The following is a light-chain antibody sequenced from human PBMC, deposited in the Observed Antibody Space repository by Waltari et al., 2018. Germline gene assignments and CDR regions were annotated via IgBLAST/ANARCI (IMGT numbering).Light chain of an antibody. CDR1: QSVTNNY. J-gene: IGKJ1*01. V-gene: IGKV3-20*01. Sequence: EIVLTQSPGTLSLSPGDRATLSCRASQSVTNNYLAWYQQKPGQAPRLFIYGASSRATGIPDRFSGSGSGTDFTRTISRLEPEDFAVYYCHQYGSSPWTFGQGTKVEIK. CDR2: GAS. CDR3: HQYGSSPWT.